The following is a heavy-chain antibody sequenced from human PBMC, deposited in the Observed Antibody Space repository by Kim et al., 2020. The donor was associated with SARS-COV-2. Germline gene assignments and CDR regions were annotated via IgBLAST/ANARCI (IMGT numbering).Heavy chain of an antibody. J-gene: IGHJ3*02. D-gene: IGHD1-26*01. CDR1: GGSISSSSYY. CDR3: ARHWYSGSYSDAFDI. Sequence: SETLSLTCTVSGGSISSSSYYWGWIRQPPGKGLEWIGSIYYSGSTYYNPSLKSRVTISVDTSKNQFSLKLSSVTAADTAVYYCARHWYSGSYSDAFDIWGQGTMVTVSS. V-gene: IGHV4-39*01. CDR2: IYYSGST.